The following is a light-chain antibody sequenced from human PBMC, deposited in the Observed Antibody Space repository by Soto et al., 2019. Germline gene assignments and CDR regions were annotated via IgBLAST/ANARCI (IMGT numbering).Light chain of an antibody. Sequence: EIVMTQSPATLSLSPGERATLSCRASQSVSSNLAWYQQKPGQAPRLLISGVSNRATGTPDRFSGSGSGTDFTLTISSLEPEDFAVFYCHQYGISPPTFGPGTKVDIK. CDR3: HQYGISPPT. CDR2: GVS. V-gene: IGKV3-20*01. CDR1: QSVSSN. J-gene: IGKJ1*01.